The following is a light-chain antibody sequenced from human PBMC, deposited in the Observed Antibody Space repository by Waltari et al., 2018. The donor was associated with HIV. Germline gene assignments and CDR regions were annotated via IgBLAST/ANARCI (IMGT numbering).Light chain of an antibody. CDR3: QQYGSSPPYT. J-gene: IGKJ2*01. Sequence: EIVLTQSPGTLSLSPGERATLSCRASQSVSSSYLAWYQQKPGQAPRLLIYGASSRATGIPDRVGGSGSVTDVTLTISRLEPEDFAVYYCQQYGSSPPYTFGQGTKLEIK. CDR1: QSVSSSY. V-gene: IGKV3-20*01. CDR2: GAS.